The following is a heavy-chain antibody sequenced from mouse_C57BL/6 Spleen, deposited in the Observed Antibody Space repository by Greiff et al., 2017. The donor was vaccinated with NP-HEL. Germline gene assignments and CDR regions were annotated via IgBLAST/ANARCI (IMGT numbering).Heavy chain of an antibody. V-gene: IGHV1-55*01. Sequence: QVQLQQPGAELVKPGASVKMSCKASGYTFTSYWITWVKQRPGQGLEWIGDIYPGSGSTNYNEKFKSKATLTVDTSSSTAYMQLSSLTSEDSAVYYCARGWDYDVGFAYWGQGTLVTVSA. CDR3: ARGWDYDVGFAY. CDR1: GYTFTSYW. CDR2: IYPGSGST. D-gene: IGHD2-4*01. J-gene: IGHJ3*01.